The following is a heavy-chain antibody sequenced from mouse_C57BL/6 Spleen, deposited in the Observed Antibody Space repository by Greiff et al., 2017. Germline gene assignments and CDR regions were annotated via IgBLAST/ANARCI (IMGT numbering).Heavy chain of an antibody. V-gene: IGHV1-26*01. D-gene: IGHD2-4*01. CDR3: ASYDYPPFAY. CDR1: GYTFTDYY. CDR2: INPNNGGT. J-gene: IGHJ3*01. Sequence: EVQLQQSGPELVKPGASVKISCKASGYTFTDYYMNWVKQSHGKSLEWIGDINPNNGGTSYNQKFKGKATLTVDKSSSTAYMELRSLTSEDSAVYYCASYDYPPFAYWGQGTLVTVSA.